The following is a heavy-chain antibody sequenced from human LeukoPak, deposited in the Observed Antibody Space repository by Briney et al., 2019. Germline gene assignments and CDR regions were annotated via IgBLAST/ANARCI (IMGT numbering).Heavy chain of an antibody. Sequence: SETLSLTCTVSGGSLSSGSYYWGWIRQPPGKGLEWIGSIYHSGSTYYNPSLKSRVTISVDTSKNQFSLKLSSVTAADTAVYYCASTGNYYGSGSYYGYFDYWGQGTLVTVSS. V-gene: IGHV4-39*07. CDR2: IYHSGST. D-gene: IGHD3-10*01. CDR1: GGSLSSGSYY. J-gene: IGHJ4*02. CDR3: ASTGNYYGSGSYYGYFDY.